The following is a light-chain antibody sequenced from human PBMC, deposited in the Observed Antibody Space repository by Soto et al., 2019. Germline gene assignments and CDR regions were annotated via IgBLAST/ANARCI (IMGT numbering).Light chain of an antibody. Sequence: QSVLPQPPSVSGSPGQSVTLSCTGTSSDVGSYNRVSWYQQPPGTAPKLMIYEVSNRPSGVPDRFSGSKSGNTASLTISGLQAEDEADYYCSAYTSSSTYVVGTGTKVTVL. V-gene: IGLV2-18*02. CDR3: SAYTSSSTYV. J-gene: IGLJ1*01. CDR1: SSDVGSYNR. CDR2: EVS.